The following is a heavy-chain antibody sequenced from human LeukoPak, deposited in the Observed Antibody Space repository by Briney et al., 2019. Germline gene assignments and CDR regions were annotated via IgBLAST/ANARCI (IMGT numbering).Heavy chain of an antibody. Sequence: PGGSLRLSCAVSGFTVSGTYMSWVRQAPGKGLEWVSAISGSGGSTYYADSVKGRFTISRDNSKNTLYLQMNSLRAEDTAVYYCAKVNRIQLLDYWGQGTLVTVSS. CDR1: GFTVSGTY. J-gene: IGHJ4*02. CDR3: AKVNRIQLLDY. CDR2: ISGSGGST. D-gene: IGHD5-18*01. V-gene: IGHV3-23*01.